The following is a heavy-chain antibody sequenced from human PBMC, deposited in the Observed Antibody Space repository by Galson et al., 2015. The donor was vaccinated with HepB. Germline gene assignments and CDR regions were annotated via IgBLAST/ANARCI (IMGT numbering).Heavy chain of an antibody. Sequence: SVKVSCKASGGTFSSYAISWVRQAPGQGLEWMGRIIPILGIANYAQKFQGRVTITADKSTSTAYMELSSLRSEDTAVYYCARSFYGSGSYYNGDWFDPWGQGTLVTVSS. CDR2: IIPILGIA. D-gene: IGHD3-10*01. CDR3: ARSFYGSGSYYNGDWFDP. V-gene: IGHV1-69*04. CDR1: GGTFSSYA. J-gene: IGHJ5*02.